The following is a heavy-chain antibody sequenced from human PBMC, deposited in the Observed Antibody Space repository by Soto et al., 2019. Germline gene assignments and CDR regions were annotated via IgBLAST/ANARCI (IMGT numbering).Heavy chain of an antibody. Sequence: HPGGSLRLSCAASGFTFSSYAMSWVRQAPGKGLEWVSAISGSGGSTYYADSVKGRFTISRDNSKNTLYLQMNSLRAEDTAVYYCAKDPSPGYYYYGMDVWGQGTTVTVSS. V-gene: IGHV3-23*01. J-gene: IGHJ6*02. CDR3: AKDPSPGYYYYGMDV. D-gene: IGHD6-6*01. CDR2: ISGSGGST. CDR1: GFTFSSYA.